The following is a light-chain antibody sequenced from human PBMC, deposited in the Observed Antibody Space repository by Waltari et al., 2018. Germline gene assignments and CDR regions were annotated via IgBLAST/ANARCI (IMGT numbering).Light chain of an antibody. CDR3: QTGGHGTWV. J-gene: IGLJ3*02. CDR1: SGHSSNV. CDR2: VNSDGSH. Sequence: QLVLTQSPSASASLGASVKLTCTLSSGHSSNVIDRLQQQPEKGPRYLMKVNSDGSHSKGDEIPDRFSVSSSGAERYLTISSLQSEDEADYYCQTGGHGTWVFGGGTKLTVL. V-gene: IGLV4-69*01.